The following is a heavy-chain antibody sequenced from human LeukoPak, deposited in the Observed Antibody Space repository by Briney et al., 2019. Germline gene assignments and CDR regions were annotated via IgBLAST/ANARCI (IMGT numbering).Heavy chain of an antibody. Sequence: SETLSLTCTVSGDSMTRGGYYWSWVRQHPGKGLEWVGFIYHSGTTFYNPSLESRATISVDTSQNQFSLKLTSVSAADTAVYYCARAVDYRNYFDYWGQGTLVTVSS. CDR3: ARAVDYRNYFDY. V-gene: IGHV4-31*03. CDR1: GDSMTRGGYY. D-gene: IGHD4-11*01. J-gene: IGHJ4*02. CDR2: IYHSGTT.